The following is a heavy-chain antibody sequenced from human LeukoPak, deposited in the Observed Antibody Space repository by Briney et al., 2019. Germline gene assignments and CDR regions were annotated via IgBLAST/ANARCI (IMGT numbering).Heavy chain of an antibody. D-gene: IGHD3-22*01. CDR3: ARARWGYYYDSSGYQEFDY. V-gene: IGHV1-2*06. CDR2: INPNSGGT. J-gene: IGHJ4*02. Sequence: GASVKVSCKASGYTFTGYYMHWVRQAPGQGLEWMGRINPNSGGTNYAQKFQGRVTMTRDTSISTAYMEPSRLRSDDTAVYYCARARWGYYYDSSGYQEFDYWGRGTLVTVSS. CDR1: GYTFTGYY.